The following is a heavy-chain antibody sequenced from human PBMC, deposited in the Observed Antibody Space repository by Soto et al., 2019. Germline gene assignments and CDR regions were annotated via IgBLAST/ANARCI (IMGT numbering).Heavy chain of an antibody. CDR2: IHYSGST. CDR3: TRGGDAYKNGH. J-gene: IGHJ4*02. D-gene: IGHD2-21*01. V-gene: IGHV4-61*01. Sequence: SETLSLTCTVSGDSVNSATYYWSWIRQPPGKGLEWIGFIHYSGSTNYNPSLKSRVTMSVDTSKNQFSLKLTSVNAADTAVYYCTRGGDAYKNGHWGQGTLVTVSS. CDR1: GDSVNSATYY.